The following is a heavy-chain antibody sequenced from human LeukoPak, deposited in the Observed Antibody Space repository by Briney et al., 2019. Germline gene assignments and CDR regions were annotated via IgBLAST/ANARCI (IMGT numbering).Heavy chain of an antibody. D-gene: IGHD2/OR15-2a*01. V-gene: IGHV1-2*02. CDR1: GYTFTGYY. CDR2: INPNSGGT. Sequence: ASVKVSCKASGYTFTGYYMHWVRRAPGQGLEWMGWINPNSGGTNYAQKFQGRVTMTRDTSISTAYMELSRLRSDDTAVYYCARGFLYYYYYMDVWGKGTTVTISS. CDR3: ARGFLYYYYYMDV. J-gene: IGHJ6*03.